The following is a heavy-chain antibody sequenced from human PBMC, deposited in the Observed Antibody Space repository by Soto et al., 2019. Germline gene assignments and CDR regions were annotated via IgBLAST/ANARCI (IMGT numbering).Heavy chain of an antibody. CDR1: GYTFTSYG. V-gene: IGHV1-18*01. CDR2: ISAYNGNT. J-gene: IGHJ6*02. CDR3: ARDGSGSHYYYYYYGMDV. Sequence: ASVKVSCKASGYTFTSYGISWVRQAPGQGLEWMGWISAYNGNTNYSQKFQGRVTITRDTSASTAYMELSSLRSEDTAVYYCARDGSGSHYYYYYYGMDVWGQGTTVTVSS. D-gene: IGHD3-10*01.